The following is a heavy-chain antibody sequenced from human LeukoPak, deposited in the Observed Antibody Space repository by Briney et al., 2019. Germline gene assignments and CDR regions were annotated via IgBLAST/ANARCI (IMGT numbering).Heavy chain of an antibody. CDR3: ARAFGLTDY. D-gene: IGHD3/OR15-3a*01. J-gene: IGHJ4*02. CDR2: ISSSSTI. Sequence: PGGSLRLSCAASGFTVSSYSMNWVRQAPGKGLEWVSYISSSSTIYYADSVKGRFTISRDNAKNSLYLRMNSLRDEDTAVYYCARAFGLTDYWGQGTLVTVSS. V-gene: IGHV3-48*02. CDR1: GFTVSSYS.